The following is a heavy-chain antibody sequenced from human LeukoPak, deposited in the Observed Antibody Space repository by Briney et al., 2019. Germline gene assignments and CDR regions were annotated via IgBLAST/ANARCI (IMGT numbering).Heavy chain of an antibody. D-gene: IGHD2-21*02. J-gene: IGHJ4*02. Sequence: SETLSLTCTVSGVAISSHYWSWIRQPPGKGPEWLGFIISTGTANYNPSLKGRVTLSIDTPKDQFSLRLRSVTAADTAVYYCARVTVETATKRYFDYWGQGARVTVSS. CDR3: ARVTVETATKRYFDY. CDR1: GVAISSHY. V-gene: IGHV4-59*11. CDR2: IISTGTA.